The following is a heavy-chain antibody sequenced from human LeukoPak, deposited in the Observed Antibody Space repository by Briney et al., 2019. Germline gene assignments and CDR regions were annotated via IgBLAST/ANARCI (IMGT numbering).Heavy chain of an antibody. CDR2: IYHSGST. V-gene: IGHV4-30-2*01. J-gene: IGHJ4*01. Sequence: SETLSLTCTVSGGSISSGGYYWSWIRQPPGKGLEWIGYIYHSGSTYYNPSLKSRVTISVDTSKNQFSLKLTSVTAADTALYYCARARGTVAIDFWGHGTLVTVSS. CDR1: GGSISSGGYY. CDR3: ARARGTVAIDF. D-gene: IGHD5-12*01.